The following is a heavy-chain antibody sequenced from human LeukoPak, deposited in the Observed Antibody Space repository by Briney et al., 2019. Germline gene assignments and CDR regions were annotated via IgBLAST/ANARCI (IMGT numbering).Heavy chain of an antibody. V-gene: IGHV4-38-2*01. D-gene: IGHD2-8*02. Sequence: SETLSLTCAVSGYSISSGYYWGWIWQPPGKGLEWIGSVYHSGSTYYNPSLKSRVAISVATSKNQFSLRLTSVTAADTAVYYCARHSGRPSTGIDYWGQGTLVTVSS. J-gene: IGHJ4*02. CDR3: ARHSGRPSTGIDY. CDR1: GYSISSGYY. CDR2: VYHSGST.